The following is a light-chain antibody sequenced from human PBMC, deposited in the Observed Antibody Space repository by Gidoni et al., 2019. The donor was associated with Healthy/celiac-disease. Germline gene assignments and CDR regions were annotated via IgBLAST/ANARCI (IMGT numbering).Light chain of an antibody. CDR2: WAS. CDR3: QQYYSTPWT. Sequence: IVMTQPPDSLAVSLGERATINCNSSQSVLYRSNNKNYLAWYQQKPGQPPKLLIYWASTRESGVPDRFSGSGSGTDFTLTISSLQAEDVAVYYCQQYYSTPWTFGQGTKVEIK. V-gene: IGKV4-1*01. CDR1: QSVLYRSNNKNY. J-gene: IGKJ1*01.